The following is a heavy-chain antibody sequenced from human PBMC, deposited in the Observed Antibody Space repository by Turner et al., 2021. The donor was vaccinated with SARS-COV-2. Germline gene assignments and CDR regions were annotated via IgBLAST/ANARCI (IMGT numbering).Heavy chain of an antibody. D-gene: IGHD6-19*01. CDR1: GFSFRSYG. CDR3: ARDKGEGSNGWLIPSGSYYFDY. Sequence: QVQLVESGGGVVQPGRSLRLSCAASGFSFRSYGMHWVRQAPGKGLEWVAVIWYDGSNKYYADSVKGRFTISRDNSKNTLYLQMNSLRAEDTAVYYCARDKGEGSNGWLIPSGSYYFDYWGQGTLVTVSS. CDR2: IWYDGSNK. J-gene: IGHJ4*02. V-gene: IGHV3-33*01.